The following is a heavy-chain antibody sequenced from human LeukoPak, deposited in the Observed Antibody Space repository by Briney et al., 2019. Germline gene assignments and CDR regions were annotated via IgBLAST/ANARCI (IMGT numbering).Heavy chain of an antibody. CDR3: ARDRRDYDFWSGSYYYYMDV. V-gene: IGHV1-69*05. CDR2: IIPIFGTA. D-gene: IGHD3-3*01. J-gene: IGHJ6*03. CDR1: GGTFSSYA. Sequence: SVKVSCKASGGTFSSYALSWVRQAPGQGLEWMGGIIPIFGTANYARKFQGRVTITTDESTSTAYMELSSLRSEDTAVYYCARDRRDYDFWSGSYYYYMDVWGKGTTVTVSS.